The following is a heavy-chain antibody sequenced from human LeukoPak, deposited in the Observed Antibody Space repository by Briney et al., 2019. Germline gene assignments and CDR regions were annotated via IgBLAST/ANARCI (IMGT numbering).Heavy chain of an antibody. CDR3: ARGQDDFWREPAIDY. CDR2: IYSGGST. J-gene: IGHJ4*02. Sequence: GGSLRLSCSGSGFTVSSNYMSWVRQAPGKGLEWVSVIYSGGSTYYADSVNGRFTISRDNSKNTLYLQMNSMRAEETAVYYCARGQDDFWREPAIDYWGQGTLVTVSS. D-gene: IGHD3-3*01. CDR1: GFTVSSNY. V-gene: IGHV3-66*02.